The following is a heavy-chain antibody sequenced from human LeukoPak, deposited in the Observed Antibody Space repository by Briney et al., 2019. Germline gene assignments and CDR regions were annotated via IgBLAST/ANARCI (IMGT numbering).Heavy chain of an antibody. J-gene: IGHJ4*02. V-gene: IGHV4-39*01. CDR1: GGSISSSSYY. Sequence: SETLSLTCTVSGGSISSSSYYWGWIRQPPGKGLESIGSIYYSGSTYYNPSLKSRVTISVDTSKNQFSLKLSSVTAADTAVYYCATPRGSLRAFFDYWGQGTLVTVSS. CDR2: IYYSGST. CDR3: ATPRGSLRAFFDY. D-gene: IGHD3-10*01.